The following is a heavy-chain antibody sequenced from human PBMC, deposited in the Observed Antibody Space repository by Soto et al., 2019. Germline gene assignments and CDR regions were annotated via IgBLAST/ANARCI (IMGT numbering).Heavy chain of an antibody. CDR3: ARLGQARSGWSNYYYYGMDV. CDR1: GNNVSSNSAA. D-gene: IGHD6-19*01. CDR2: TYYRSKWYN. J-gene: IGHJ6*02. V-gene: IGHV6-1*01. Sequence: SQTRSLTCTISGNNVSSNSAAWNWIRQSPSRGLEWLGRTYYRSKWYNDYAVSVKSRITINPDTSKNQFSLQLNSVTPEDTAVYYCARLGQARSGWSNYYYYGMDVWGQGTTVTVSS.